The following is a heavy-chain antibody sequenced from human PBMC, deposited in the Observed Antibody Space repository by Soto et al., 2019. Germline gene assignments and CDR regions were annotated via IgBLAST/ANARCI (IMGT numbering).Heavy chain of an antibody. V-gene: IGHV1-69*12. CDR1: GGTFSSYG. CDR3: ARDREYYGSGSQNYFDS. J-gene: IGHJ4*02. Sequence: QVQLVQSGAKVKRPGSSVKVSCKASGGTFSSYGITWIRQAPGQGLEWMGGIIPIFGTANYAQKFQGRVTTTADESTSTAYMELSSLRFEDTAVYYCARDREYYGSGSQNYFDSWGQGTLVTVSS. CDR2: IIPIFGTA. D-gene: IGHD3-10*01.